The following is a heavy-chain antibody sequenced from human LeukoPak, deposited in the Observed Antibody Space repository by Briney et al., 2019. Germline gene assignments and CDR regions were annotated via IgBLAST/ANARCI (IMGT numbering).Heavy chain of an antibody. V-gene: IGHV4-34*01. CDR2: INHSGST. CDR1: GGSFIGYY. D-gene: IGHD2-15*01. CDR3: ARGRPRIYYYYMDV. Sequence: SVTLSLTCAVYGGSFIGYYWGRIRQPPGKGQEWMGEINHSGSTNYNPSRKSRVTISVDTSKNQFSLKLSSVTAADTAVYYCARGRPRIYYYYMDVWGKGTTVTVSS. J-gene: IGHJ6*03.